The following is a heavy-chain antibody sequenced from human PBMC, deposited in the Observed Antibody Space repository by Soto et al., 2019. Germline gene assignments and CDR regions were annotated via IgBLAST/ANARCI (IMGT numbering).Heavy chain of an antibody. Sequence: EVQLLESGGGLVQPGGSLRLSCAASGFTFSSYAMSWVRQAPGKGLEWVSAISGSGGSTYYADSVKGRFTISRDNSKNPLYLQRVSLRDEDAAVDYCAIAALRSWEWLPHYCFDYLGQGTLVTVSS. V-gene: IGHV3-23*01. D-gene: IGHD3-3*01. J-gene: IGHJ4*02. CDR2: ISGSGGST. CDR3: AIAALRSWEWLPHYCFDY. CDR1: GFTFSSYA.